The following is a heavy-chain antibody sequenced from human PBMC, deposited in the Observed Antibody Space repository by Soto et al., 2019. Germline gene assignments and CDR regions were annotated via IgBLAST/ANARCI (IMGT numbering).Heavy chain of an antibody. Sequence: QVQLVQSGAEVKKPGSSVKVSCKASGGTFSSYAISWVRQAPGQGLEWMGGIIPISGTANYAQKFQGRVTITADESTSTAYMELSSLRSEDTAVYYCARSQGSSTSLEIYYYYYYGMDVVGQWTTFTVSS. D-gene: IGHD2-2*01. V-gene: IGHV1-69*01. CDR3: ARSQGSSTSLEIYYYYYYGMDV. J-gene: IGHJ6*02. CDR1: GGTFSSYA. CDR2: IIPISGTA.